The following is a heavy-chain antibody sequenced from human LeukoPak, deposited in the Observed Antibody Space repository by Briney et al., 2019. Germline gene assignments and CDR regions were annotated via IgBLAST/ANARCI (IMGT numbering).Heavy chain of an antibody. D-gene: IGHD1/OR15-1a*01. CDR1: GGSIRSYY. V-gene: IGHV4-4*07. J-gene: IGHJ4*02. Sequence: SETLSLTCTVSGGSIRSYYWSWIRQPAGKGPEWIGRIYNDGSTNYNPSLKSRVTMSVDTSKNQFSLKLSSVTAADTAAYYCAKTKGYFDYWGQETLVTVSS. CDR3: AKTKGYFDY. CDR2: IYNDGST.